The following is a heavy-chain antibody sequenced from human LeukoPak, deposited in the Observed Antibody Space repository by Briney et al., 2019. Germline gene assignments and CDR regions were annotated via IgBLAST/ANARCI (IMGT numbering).Heavy chain of an antibody. CDR2: IYPGDSDT. CDR3: ARQGRYCSSTSCFGRHYFDY. CDR1: GYSFTSYW. J-gene: IGHJ4*02. D-gene: IGHD2-2*01. Sequence: GESLKISCKGSGYSFTSYWIGWVRQMPGKGLEWMGIIYPGDSDTRYSPSFQGQVTISADKSISTAYLQWSSLKASDTAMYYCARQGRYCSSTSCFGRHYFDYWGQGTLVTVSS. V-gene: IGHV5-51*01.